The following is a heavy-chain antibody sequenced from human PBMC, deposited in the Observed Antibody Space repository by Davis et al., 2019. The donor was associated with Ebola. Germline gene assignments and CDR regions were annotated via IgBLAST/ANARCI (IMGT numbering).Heavy chain of an antibody. Sequence: GESLKISCAASGFTFSSYAMSWVRQAPGKGLEWVSAISGSGGSTYYADSVKGRFTISRDNSKNTLYLQMNSLRAEDTAVYYCARDFRRDDFWSGYLNWFDPWGQGTLVTVSS. CDR1: GFTFSSYA. D-gene: IGHD3-3*01. V-gene: IGHV3-23*01. CDR2: ISGSGGST. J-gene: IGHJ5*02. CDR3: ARDFRRDDFWSGYLNWFDP.